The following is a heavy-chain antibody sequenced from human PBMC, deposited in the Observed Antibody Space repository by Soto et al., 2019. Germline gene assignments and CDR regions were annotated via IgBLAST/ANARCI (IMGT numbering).Heavy chain of an antibody. V-gene: IGHV3-23*01. D-gene: IGHD2-15*01. CDR1: GLTFRAFS. CDR3: ATSRGDSWYLYHYDY. CDR2: ISGSGGSI. Sequence: EVQLLESGGGLVQPGGSLRLSCAASGLTFRAFSMSWVRQPPGKGLEWVSGISGSGGSIYYADSVKGRFTISRDSSSNTLYLQMSSVGAADTAVYYCATSRGDSWYLYHYDYCGHGTLVTVSS. J-gene: IGHJ4*01.